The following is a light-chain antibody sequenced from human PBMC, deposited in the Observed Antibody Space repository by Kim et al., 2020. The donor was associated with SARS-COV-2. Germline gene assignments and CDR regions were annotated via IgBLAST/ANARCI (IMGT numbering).Light chain of an antibody. CDR1: QIVDTY. Sequence: DIQMTQSPSTLSASVGDRVTITCRASQIVDTYLAWYQQKPGKAPNLLIYQASNLQIGVPSRFSGSGSEAEFTLTISSLQPDDFATYYCQHYIRFPYTFGQGTKLEIK. CDR2: QAS. J-gene: IGKJ2*01. CDR3: QHYIRFPYT. V-gene: IGKV1-5*03.